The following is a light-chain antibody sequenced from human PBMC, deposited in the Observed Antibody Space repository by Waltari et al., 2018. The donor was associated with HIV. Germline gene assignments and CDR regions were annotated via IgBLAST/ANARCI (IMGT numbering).Light chain of an antibody. CDR2: GAV. Sequence: EIVMTQSPVTLSVPLGERVTLSCRASHNISTDLAWLQQKPGQAPTLVIYGAVTRATGIPSRFRGSGSGTEFILTISSLQSDDVAVYYCQQYNNWPPWTFGQGTKVEIK. J-gene: IGKJ1*01. V-gene: IGKV3D-15*01. CDR3: QQYNNWPPWT. CDR1: HNISTD.